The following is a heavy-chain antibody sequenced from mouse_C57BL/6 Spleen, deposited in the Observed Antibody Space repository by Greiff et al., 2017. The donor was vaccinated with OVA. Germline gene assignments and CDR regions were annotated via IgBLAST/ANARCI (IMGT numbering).Heavy chain of an antibody. Sequence: VQLQQSGPELVKPGASVKISCKASGYSFTDYNMNWVKQSNGKSLEWIGVINPNYGTTSYNQKFKGKATLTVDKPSSTAYMQLSSMTSEDSAVYYCAREGVRLRFAYWGQGTLVTVSA. D-gene: IGHD2-1*01. CDR3: AREGVRLRFAY. CDR1: GYSFTDYN. V-gene: IGHV1-39*01. CDR2: INPNYGTT. J-gene: IGHJ3*01.